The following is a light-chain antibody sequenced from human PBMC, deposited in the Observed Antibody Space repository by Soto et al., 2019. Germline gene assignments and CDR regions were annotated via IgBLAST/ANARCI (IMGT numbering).Light chain of an antibody. CDR1: QSISGW. CDR3: QQYKSYSWT. Sequence: DIPMTQSPSTLSASVGDRVTITCRASQSISGWLAWYQQKPGKAPKFLIYDASSLESGVPSRFSGSGSGTEFTLTISSLQPDDFATYYCQQYKSYSWTFGQGTKVESK. V-gene: IGKV1-5*01. CDR2: DAS. J-gene: IGKJ1*01.